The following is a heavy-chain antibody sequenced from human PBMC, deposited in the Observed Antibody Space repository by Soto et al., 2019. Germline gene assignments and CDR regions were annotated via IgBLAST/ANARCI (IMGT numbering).Heavy chain of an antibody. CDR1: GGNFSSSA. CDR3: ARVPKSHSYGMDV. D-gene: IGHD1-26*01. CDR2: IIPIFGTA. Sequence: SVKVSCTASGGNFSSSAISWVRQAPGQGLEWMGGIIPIFGTANYAQKFQGRVTITADESTSTAYVEVSSLRDEDTAVYYCARVPKSHSYGMDVWGQGTTVTGS. J-gene: IGHJ6*02. V-gene: IGHV1-69*13.